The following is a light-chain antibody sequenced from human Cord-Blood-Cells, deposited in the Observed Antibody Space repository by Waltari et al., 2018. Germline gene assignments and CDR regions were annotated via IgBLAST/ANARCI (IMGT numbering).Light chain of an antibody. Sequence: DIVMTQSPDSLAVSLGERATINCKSSQSVLYSSHNKNYLAWYQQKPGQPPKLLIYWASTRESGVPDRFSGSGSGTDFTLTISSLQAEDVAVYYCQQYYSTPLTFGQVTRLEIK. V-gene: IGKV4-1*01. CDR2: WAS. CDR3: QQYYSTPLT. CDR1: QSVLYSSHNKNY. J-gene: IGKJ5*01.